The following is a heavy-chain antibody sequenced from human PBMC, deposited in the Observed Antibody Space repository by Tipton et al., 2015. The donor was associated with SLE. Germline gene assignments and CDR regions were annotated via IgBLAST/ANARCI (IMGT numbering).Heavy chain of an antibody. D-gene: IGHD4-17*01. J-gene: IGHJ4*02. V-gene: IGHV4-61*09. CDR2: IYTSGSN. Sequence: TLSLTCTVSGGSISSGSYCWSWIPQPAGKGLEWIGHIYTSGSNNYNPSLKSRVTISLDTSKNQFSLKLSSVPAAGTAVYYCAIVPVYGDGYFDYGGQGTLVAVSS. CDR3: AIVPVYGDGYFDY. CDR1: GGSISSGSYC.